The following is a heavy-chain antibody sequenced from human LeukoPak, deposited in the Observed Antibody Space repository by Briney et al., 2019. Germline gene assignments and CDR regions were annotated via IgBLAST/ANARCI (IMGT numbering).Heavy chain of an antibody. Sequence: SETLSLTCTVSGGSISNTDSYWNWIRQPPGKGLGWIGFISYSGNTYSTPSLESRLTISIDTAKNQFSLSLSSVTAADTAVYFCAREIVSSYYYNGMDVWGQGTTATVSS. CDR2: ISYSGNT. CDR1: GGSISNTDSY. CDR3: AREIVSSYYYNGMDV. D-gene: IGHD5/OR15-5a*01. J-gene: IGHJ6*02. V-gene: IGHV4-30-4*01.